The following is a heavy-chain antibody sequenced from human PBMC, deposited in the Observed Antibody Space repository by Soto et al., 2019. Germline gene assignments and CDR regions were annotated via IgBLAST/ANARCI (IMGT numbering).Heavy chain of an antibody. CDR2: ISYDGSNK. CDR3: ARGARTYDFWSGYYDVEYYYYYGMDV. CDR1: GFTFSSYA. D-gene: IGHD3-3*01. V-gene: IGHV3-30-3*01. J-gene: IGHJ6*02. Sequence: PGGSLRLSCAASGFTFSSYAMHRVRQAPGKGLEWVAVISYDGSNKYYADSVKGRFTISRDNSKNTLYLQMNSLRAEDTAVYYCARGARTYDFWSGYYDVEYYYYYGMDVWGQGTTVTVSS.